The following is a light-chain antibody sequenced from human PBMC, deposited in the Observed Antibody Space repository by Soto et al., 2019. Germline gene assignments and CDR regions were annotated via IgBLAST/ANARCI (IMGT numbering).Light chain of an antibody. V-gene: IGKV3-11*01. CDR3: QQRSNWPHT. J-gene: IGKJ2*01. CDR2: DAS. Sequence: IVLTQSPATLSLSPGVRATLSCRASQSVSSYLAWYQQKPGQAPRLLIYDASNRATSIPARFSGSGSGTDFTLTISSLEPEDFAVYYCQQRSNWPHTFGQGTKLQIK. CDR1: QSVSSY.